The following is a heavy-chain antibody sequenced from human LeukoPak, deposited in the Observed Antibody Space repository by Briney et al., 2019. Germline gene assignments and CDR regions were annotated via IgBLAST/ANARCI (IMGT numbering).Heavy chain of an antibody. J-gene: IGHJ4*02. D-gene: IGHD4/OR15-4a*01. CDR1: GYRFTSYW. CDR2: IYPGDSDT. Sequence: GESLNTSCLGSGYRFTSYWIGWVREMPGKGLEYMGIIYPGDSDTRYSPSFQGQVTISADKSISTAYLQWSSLKASDTAMYYCARAKNFDYWGQGTLVTVSS. CDR3: ARAKNFDY. V-gene: IGHV5-51*01.